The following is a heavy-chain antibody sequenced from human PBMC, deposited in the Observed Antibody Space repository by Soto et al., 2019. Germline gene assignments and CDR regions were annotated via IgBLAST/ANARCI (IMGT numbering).Heavy chain of an antibody. J-gene: IGHJ6*02. D-gene: IGHD3-10*01. CDR2: IYYSGST. CDR1: GGSISSGGYY. CDR3: ARGHGGEYYYYGMDV. V-gene: IGHV4-31*03. Sequence: SETLSLTCTVSGGSISSGGYYWSWIRQHPGKGLEWIGYIYYSGSTYYNPPLKSRVTISVDTSKNQFSLKLSSVTAADTAVYYCARGHGGEYYYYGMDVWGQGTTVTVSS.